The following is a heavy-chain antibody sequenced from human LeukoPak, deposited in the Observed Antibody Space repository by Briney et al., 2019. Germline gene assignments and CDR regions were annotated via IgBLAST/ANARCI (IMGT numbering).Heavy chain of an antibody. Sequence: PSETLSLTCTVSGGSISSYYWSWIRQPPGKGLEWIGYIYYSGSTNYNPSLKSRVTISVDTSKNQFSLKLSSVTAADTAVYYCARTTKVVGDYDYWGQGTLVTVSS. CDR2: IYYSGST. D-gene: IGHD2-15*01. J-gene: IGHJ4*02. CDR1: GGSISSYY. CDR3: ARTTKVVGDYDY. V-gene: IGHV4-59*12.